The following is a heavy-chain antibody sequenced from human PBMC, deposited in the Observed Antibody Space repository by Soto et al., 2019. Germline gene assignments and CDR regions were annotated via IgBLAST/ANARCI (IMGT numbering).Heavy chain of an antibody. J-gene: IGHJ6*02. D-gene: IGHD3-9*01. CDR2: IIPIFGTA. CDR3: ATPVPYYDILTGRYGMDV. CDR1: GGTFSSYA. Sequence: SVKVSCKASGGTFSSYAISWVRQAPGQGLEWMGGIIPIFGTANYAQKFQGRVTITADESTSTAYMELSSLRSEDTAVYYCATPVPYYDILTGRYGMDVWGQGTTVTVSS. V-gene: IGHV1-69*13.